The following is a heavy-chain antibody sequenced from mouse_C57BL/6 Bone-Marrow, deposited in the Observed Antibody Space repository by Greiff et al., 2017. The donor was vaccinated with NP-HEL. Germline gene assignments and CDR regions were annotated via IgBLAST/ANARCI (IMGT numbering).Heavy chain of an antibody. V-gene: IGHV2-2*01. D-gene: IGHD2-4*01. J-gene: IGHJ4*01. CDR1: GFSLTSYG. CDR2: IWSGGST. CDR3: ARNYDSLYYYAMDY. Sequence: VKLMESGPGLVQPSQSLSITCTVSGFSLTSYGVHWVRQSPGKGLEWLGVIWSGGSTDYNAAFISRLSISKDNSKSQVFFKMNSLQADDTAIYYCARNYDSLYYYAMDYWGQGTSVTVSS.